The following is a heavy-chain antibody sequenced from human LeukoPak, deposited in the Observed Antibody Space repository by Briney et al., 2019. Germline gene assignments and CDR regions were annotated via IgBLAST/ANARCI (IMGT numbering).Heavy chain of an antibody. J-gene: IGHJ4*02. D-gene: IGHD6-19*01. Sequence: GESLSLSCEASGFTFNTYGIYWIRQAPGKGLEWVSGICGSGGCTYYADPVKGRFTISRDNSKNTVYLQMNSLTADDTAVYYCAKTTVGYSSGRYPGWPADCWGQGTLVTVSS. CDR2: ICGSGGCT. CDR3: AKTTVGYSSGRYPGWPADC. V-gene: IGHV3-23*01. CDR1: GFTFNTYG.